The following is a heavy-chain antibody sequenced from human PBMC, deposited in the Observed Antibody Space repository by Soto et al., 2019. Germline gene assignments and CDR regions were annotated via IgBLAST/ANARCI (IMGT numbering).Heavy chain of an antibody. CDR1: GASLRRGGYS. Sequence: QLQLQESGSRLVKPSQTLSLTCAVSGASLRRGGYSWSWVRQPPGKGPEFIGYSYLSGNTYLNPSLSSRVSISLDDSKNHFSPRGNSVTAADTAGYYCAGRTDNGLDFWGQGTLVIVSS. CDR2: SYLSGNT. V-gene: IGHV4-30-2*01. D-gene: IGHD4-17*01. CDR3: AGRTDNGLDF. J-gene: IGHJ4*02.